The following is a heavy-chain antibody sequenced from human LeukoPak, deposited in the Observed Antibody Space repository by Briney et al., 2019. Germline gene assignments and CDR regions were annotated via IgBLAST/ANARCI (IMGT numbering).Heavy chain of an antibody. J-gene: IGHJ4*02. CDR2: IHPNSGGT. V-gene: IGHV1-2*02. D-gene: IGHD5-12*01. CDR1: GYTFTGYY. Sequence: ASVKVSCKASGYTFTGYYMHWVRQAPGQGLEWMGWIHPNSGGTNYAQKFQGRVTMTRDTSLSTAYMELSRLRSDDTAVYHCARTNSGYDFIPDYWGQGTLVTVSS. CDR3: ARTNSGYDFIPDY.